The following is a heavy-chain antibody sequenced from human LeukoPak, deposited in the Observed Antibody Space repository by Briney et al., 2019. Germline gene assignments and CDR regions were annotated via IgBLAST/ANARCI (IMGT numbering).Heavy chain of an antibody. J-gene: IGHJ4*02. CDR2: INHSGST. V-gene: IGHV4-34*01. D-gene: IGHD2-2*01. CDR3: ARRGPDIVVVPAAMGAAAGTCFDY. CDR1: GGSFSGYC. Sequence: PSETLSLTCAAYGGSFSGYCWSWIRQPPGKGLEWIGEINHSGSTNYNPSLQSRVTISVDTSKNQFSLKLSAVTAADTAVYYCARRGPDIVVVPAAMGAAAGTCFDYWGQGTLVTVSS.